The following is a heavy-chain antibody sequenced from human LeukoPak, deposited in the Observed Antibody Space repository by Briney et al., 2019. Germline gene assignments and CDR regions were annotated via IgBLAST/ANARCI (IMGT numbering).Heavy chain of an antibody. CDR3: ARQRYYYDSSGLRLPPTFDY. J-gene: IGHJ4*02. V-gene: IGHV4-34*01. Sequence: SETLSLTCAVYGGSFSGYYWSWIRQPPGKGLEWIGEINHSGSTNYNPSLKSRVTISVDTSKNQFSLKLSSVTAADTAVYYCARQRYYYDSSGLRLPPTFDYWGQGTLVTVSS. CDR2: INHSGST. CDR1: GGSFSGYY. D-gene: IGHD3-22*01.